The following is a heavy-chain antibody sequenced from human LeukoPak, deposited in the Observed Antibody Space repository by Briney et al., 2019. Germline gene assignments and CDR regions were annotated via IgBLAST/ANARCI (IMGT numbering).Heavy chain of an antibody. Sequence: SETLSLTCTVSGGSISSSSYYWGWIRQPPGKGLEWIGSIYYSGSTYYNPSLKSRVTISVDTSKNQFSLKLSSVTAADTAVYYCARHTYDSSGYCDYWGQGTLVTVSS. CDR3: ARHTYDSSGYCDY. D-gene: IGHD3-22*01. V-gene: IGHV4-39*01. CDR2: IYYSGST. J-gene: IGHJ4*02. CDR1: GGSISSSSYY.